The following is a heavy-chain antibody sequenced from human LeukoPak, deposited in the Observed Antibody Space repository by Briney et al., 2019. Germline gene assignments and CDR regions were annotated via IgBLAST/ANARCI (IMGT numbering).Heavy chain of an antibody. J-gene: IGHJ4*02. CDR1: GGSFSGYY. CDR3: ARDSGSYSDFDY. V-gene: IGHV4-34*01. CDR2: INHSGST. Sequence: SETLSLTCAVCGGSFSGYYWSWIRQPPGKGLEWIGEINHSGSTNYNPSLKSRVTISVDTSKNQFSLKLSSVTAADTAVYYCARDSGSYSDFDYWGQGTLVTVSS. D-gene: IGHD1-26*01.